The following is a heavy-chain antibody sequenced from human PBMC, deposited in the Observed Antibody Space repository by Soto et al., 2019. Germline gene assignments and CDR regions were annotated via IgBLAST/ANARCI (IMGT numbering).Heavy chain of an antibody. CDR3: AKAEGCGYRYPVGVNY. CDR1: GCTFSSYA. CDR2: ISGSGGST. D-gene: IGHD5-12*01. V-gene: IGHV3-23*01. Sequence: GGSLRLSCAASGCTFSSYAMSWVRQAQGKGLEWVSAISGSGGSTYYADSVKGRFTISRDNSKNTLYLQMNSLRAEDTAVYYCAKAEGCGYRYPVGVNYWGQGTLVTVSS. J-gene: IGHJ4*02.